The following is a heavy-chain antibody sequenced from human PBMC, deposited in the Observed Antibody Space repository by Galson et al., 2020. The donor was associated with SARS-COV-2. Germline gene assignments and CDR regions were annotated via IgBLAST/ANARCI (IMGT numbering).Heavy chain of an antibody. CDR3: ARLDQHLGVVYYMDV. CDR2: IDPSDSYA. D-gene: IGHD6-13*01. J-gene: IGHJ6*03. V-gene: IGHV5-10-1*01. Sequence: HGESLKISCKGSGYSFTSYWISWVRQMPGKGLEWMGRIDPSDSYANYSPSFQGHVTISADKSISTAYLQWSSLTASDTAMYYCARLDQHLGVVYYMDVWGKGTTVTVSS. CDR1: GYSFTSYW.